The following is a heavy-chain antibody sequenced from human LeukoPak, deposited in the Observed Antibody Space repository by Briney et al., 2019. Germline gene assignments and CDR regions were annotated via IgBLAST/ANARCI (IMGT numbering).Heavy chain of an antibody. Sequence: VGSLTLSCAASGFTFSSYSMNWVRQAPGKGLEWVSSISSSSSYIYYADSVKGRFTISRDNAKNSLYLQMNSLRAEDTAVYYCARDSAAAGPKDYWGQATLATVSS. V-gene: IGHV3-21*01. CDR2: ISSSSSYI. CDR1: GFTFSSYS. D-gene: IGHD6-13*01. CDR3: ARDSAAAGPKDY. J-gene: IGHJ4*02.